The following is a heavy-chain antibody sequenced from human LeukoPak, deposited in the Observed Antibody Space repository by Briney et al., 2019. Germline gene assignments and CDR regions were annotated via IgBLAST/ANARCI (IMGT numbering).Heavy chain of an antibody. V-gene: IGHV3-21*04. CDR1: GFIFNGYT. CDR2: ISSSGSNI. Sequence: GGSLRLSCEASGFIFNGYTMNWVRQAPGKGLEWVSSISSSGSNIYYADSVKGRFTISRDNAKNSLSMQMNSLSAEDAAVYYCVKDDGWVQYANWGQGTLVTVSS. CDR3: VKDDGWVQYAN. J-gene: IGHJ4*02. D-gene: IGHD5-24*01.